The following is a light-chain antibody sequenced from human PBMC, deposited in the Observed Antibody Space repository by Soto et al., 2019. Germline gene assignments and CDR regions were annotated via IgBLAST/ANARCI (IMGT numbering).Light chain of an antibody. CDR2: EDS. J-gene: IGLJ1*01. V-gene: IGLV2-14*01. CDR3: SSYTSSSTLYV. Sequence: QSALTQPASVSGSPGQSITISCTGTSSDVGGYNYVSWYQQHRGKAPKLMIYEDSNRPSGVSNRFSGSKSGNTASLTISGLQAEDEADYYCSSYTSSSTLYVFGTGTKLTVL. CDR1: SSDVGGYNY.